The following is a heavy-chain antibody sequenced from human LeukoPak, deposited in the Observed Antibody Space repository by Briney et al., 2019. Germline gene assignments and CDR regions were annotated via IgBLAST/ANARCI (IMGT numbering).Heavy chain of an antibody. J-gene: IGHJ4*02. Sequence: SETLSLTCTVSGRSVSSGTYYWSWIRQPPGKELEWIGYISYIGNTNYNPSLKSRVTISKDTSKNQLSLKLSSVTAADTAVYYCVREHDWGDFDYWGQGALVTVSS. CDR2: ISYIGNT. CDR1: GRSVSSGTYY. D-gene: IGHD3-9*01. V-gene: IGHV4-61*01. CDR3: VREHDWGDFDY.